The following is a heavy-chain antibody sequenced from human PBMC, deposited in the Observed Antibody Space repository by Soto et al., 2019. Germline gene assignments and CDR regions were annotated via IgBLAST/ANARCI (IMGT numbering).Heavy chain of an antibody. V-gene: IGHV3-72*01. CDR3: LRASYSSGWYSDY. CDR1: GFSFSDHY. J-gene: IGHJ4*02. Sequence: ESGGGLVQPGGSLRLSCAASGFSFSDHYVDWVRQAPGKGLEWVGRTRNKANSYTTEYAASVKGRFTISRDDAKNSLYLQMNCLKTEDTAVYYCLRASYSSGWYSDYWGQGTLVTVSS. CDR2: TRNKANSYTT. D-gene: IGHD6-19*01.